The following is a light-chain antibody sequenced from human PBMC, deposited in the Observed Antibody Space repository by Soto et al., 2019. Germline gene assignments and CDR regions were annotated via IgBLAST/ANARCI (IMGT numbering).Light chain of an antibody. CDR2: SHI. CDR3: AAWDDSLNGPV. CDR1: TSNIGTSS. Sequence: QSVLTQPPSASGTPRQRVTIPCSGTTSNIGTSSVNWYQQLPGTAPKLLIYSHIKRPSGVPDRFSGSKSGTSASLAIDGLQSEDEGDYYCAAWDDSLNGPVFGGGTKLTVL. J-gene: IGLJ3*02. V-gene: IGLV1-44*01.